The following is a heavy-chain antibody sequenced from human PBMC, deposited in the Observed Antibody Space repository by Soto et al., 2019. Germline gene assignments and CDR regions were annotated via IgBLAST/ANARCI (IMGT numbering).Heavy chain of an antibody. CDR1: GGTFSSYA. Sequence: QVQLVQSGAEVKKPGSSVKVSCKASGGTFSSYAISWVRQAPGQGLEWMGGIIPIFGTANYAQKFQGRVTITADESTSTAYMELSSLRSEYTAVYYCAREGGSGNYRYYAMDVWGQGTTVTVSS. D-gene: IGHD3-10*01. J-gene: IGHJ6*02. CDR2: IIPIFGTA. V-gene: IGHV1-69*12. CDR3: AREGGSGNYRYYAMDV.